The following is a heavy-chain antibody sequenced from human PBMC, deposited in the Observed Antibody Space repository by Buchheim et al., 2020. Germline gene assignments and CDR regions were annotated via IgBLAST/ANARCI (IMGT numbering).Heavy chain of an antibody. CDR1: GFTFSSYW. CDR2: INSEGSST. J-gene: IGHJ6*02. V-gene: IGHV3-74*01. CDR3: ARDPHYYDSSGFLWYYYGMDV. Sequence: EVQLVESGGGLVQPGGSLRLSCAASGFTFSSYWMHWVRQAPGKGLVWVSRINSEGSSTSYADSVKGRFTISRDNAKNTLYLQMNSRRAEDTAVYYCARDPHYYDSSGFLWYYYGMDVWGQGTT. D-gene: IGHD3-22*01.